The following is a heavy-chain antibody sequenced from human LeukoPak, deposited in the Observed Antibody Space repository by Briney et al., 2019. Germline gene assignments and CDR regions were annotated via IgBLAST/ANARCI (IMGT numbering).Heavy chain of an antibody. V-gene: IGHV5-51*01. Sequence: GESLQISFKGSGYRFTSYWIGWVRPMPGKGLGWMGIIYPGDSDTRYSPSFQGQVTISADKSISTAYLQWSSLKASDTAMYYCARHVEDYGSGSYYSDYWGQGTLVTVSS. CDR2: IYPGDSDT. CDR1: GYRFTSYW. J-gene: IGHJ4*02. CDR3: ARHVEDYGSGSYYSDY. D-gene: IGHD3-10*01.